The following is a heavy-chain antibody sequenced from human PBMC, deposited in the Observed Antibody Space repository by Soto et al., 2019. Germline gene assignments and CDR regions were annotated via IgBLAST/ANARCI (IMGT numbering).Heavy chain of an antibody. V-gene: IGHV3-23*01. CDR2: ISGSGGST. CDR3: AKGYSGYDFLSPLDY. CDR1: GFTFSSYA. J-gene: IGHJ4*02. D-gene: IGHD5-12*01. Sequence: PGGSLRLYCAASGFTFSSYAMSWVRQAPGKGLEWVSAISGSGGSTYYADSVKGRFTISRDNSKNTLYLQMNSLRAEDTAVYYCAKGYSGYDFLSPLDYWGQGTLVTVSS.